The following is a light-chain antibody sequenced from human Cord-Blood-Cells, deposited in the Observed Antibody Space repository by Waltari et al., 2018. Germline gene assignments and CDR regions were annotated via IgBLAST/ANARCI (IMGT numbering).Light chain of an antibody. Sequence: DIQMTQSPSSLSASVGDRVTITCRASQSISSYFNWYQQKPGKAPKLLIYAASSLQSGVPSRFSGSGSGTDFTLTISSLQPEDVATYYCQQSYSTPITFGQGTRLEIK. J-gene: IGKJ5*01. CDR1: QSISSY. CDR3: QQSYSTPIT. CDR2: AAS. V-gene: IGKV1-39*01.